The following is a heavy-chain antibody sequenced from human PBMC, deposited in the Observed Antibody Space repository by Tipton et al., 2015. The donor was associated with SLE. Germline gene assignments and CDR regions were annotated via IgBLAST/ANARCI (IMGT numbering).Heavy chain of an antibody. CDR3: ARRFNGDYYFDY. CDR1: AGSISSSSYY. D-gene: IGHD2-21*02. CDR2: VYYSGST. Sequence: TLSLTCTVSAGSISSSSYYWGCIRQPPGKGLEWIGSVYYSGSTYYNPSLKSRVTISVDTSKNQFSLKLSSVTAADTAVYYCARRFNGDYYFDYWGQGTLVTVSS. V-gene: IGHV4-39*01. J-gene: IGHJ4*02.